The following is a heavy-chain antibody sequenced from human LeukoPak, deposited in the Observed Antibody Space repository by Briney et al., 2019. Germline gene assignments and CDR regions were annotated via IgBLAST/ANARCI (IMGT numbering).Heavy chain of an antibody. D-gene: IGHD3-9*01. CDR2: IYYSGST. Sequence: SETLSLTCTVSGVSIGSYYWTWIRQPPGKGLEWIGYIYYSGSTNYNPSLKSRVTISVDTSKNQLSLKLTSVTAADTAVYYCARDLTSFDYWGQGTPVTVSS. CDR1: GVSIGSYY. J-gene: IGHJ4*02. V-gene: IGHV4-59*01. CDR3: ARDLTSFDY.